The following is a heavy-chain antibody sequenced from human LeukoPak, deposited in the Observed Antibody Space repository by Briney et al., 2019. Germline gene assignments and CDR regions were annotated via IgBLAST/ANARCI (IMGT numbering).Heavy chain of an antibody. V-gene: IGHV1-69*04. D-gene: IGHD3-10*01. Sequence: SVKVSCKASGGTFSSYAISWVRQAPGQGLEWMGRIIPILGIANYAQKIQGRVTITADKSTSTAYMELSSLRSEDTAVYYCARDRYYGSGRYAFDYWGQGTLVTVSS. CDR1: GGTFSSYA. J-gene: IGHJ4*02. CDR2: IIPILGIA. CDR3: ARDRYYGSGRYAFDY.